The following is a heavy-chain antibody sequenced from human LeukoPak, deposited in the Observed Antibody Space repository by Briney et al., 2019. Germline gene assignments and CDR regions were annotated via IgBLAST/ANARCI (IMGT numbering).Heavy chain of an antibody. V-gene: IGHV4-34*01. Sequence: SETLSLTCAVYGGSFSGYYWSWIRQPPGRGLEWIGEINHSGSTNYNPSLKSRVTISVDTSKNQFSLKLSSVTAADTAVYYCARIKSITIFGGVPDYWGQGTLVAVSS. J-gene: IGHJ4*02. D-gene: IGHD3-3*01. CDR3: ARIKSITIFGGVPDY. CDR1: GGSFSGYY. CDR2: INHSGST.